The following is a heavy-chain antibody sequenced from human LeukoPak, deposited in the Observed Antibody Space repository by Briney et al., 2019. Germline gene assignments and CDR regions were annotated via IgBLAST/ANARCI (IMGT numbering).Heavy chain of an antibody. Sequence: SETLSLTCTVSGDSISSSSYNWAWIRQPPGRGLEWIGSFSYGGSTYYNPSLKSRVTISVDTSKNQFSLKLSSVTAADTAVYYCARGYDILTAYNKWGQGTLVTVSS. CDR2: FSYGGST. D-gene: IGHD3-9*01. J-gene: IGHJ4*02. CDR3: ARGYDILTAYNK. CDR1: GDSISSSSYN. V-gene: IGHV4-39*07.